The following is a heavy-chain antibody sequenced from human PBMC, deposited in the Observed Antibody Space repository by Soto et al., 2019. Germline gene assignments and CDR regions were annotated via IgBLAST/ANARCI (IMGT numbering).Heavy chain of an antibody. D-gene: IGHD3-22*01. Sequence: ASVKVSCKASGGTFSSYTISWVRQAPGQGLEWMGIINPIGGSTSYAQKFQGRVTMTRDTSTSTVYMELSSLTSEDTAVYYCARGYYYDSSGYYPFDYWGQGTLVTVSS. CDR2: INPIGGST. V-gene: IGHV1-46*01. J-gene: IGHJ4*02. CDR3: ARGYYYDSSGYYPFDY. CDR1: GGTFSSYT.